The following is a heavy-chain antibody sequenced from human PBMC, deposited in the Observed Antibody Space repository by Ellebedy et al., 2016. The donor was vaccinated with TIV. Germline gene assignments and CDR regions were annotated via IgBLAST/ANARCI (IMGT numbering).Heavy chain of an antibody. J-gene: IGHJ4*02. Sequence: MPSETLSLTCTVSGGSISGYHWTWIRQPPGKGLEWIAYISDSGHTNSNPALRGRVTISLDTSKNQFSLKLRSVTAADTAVFYCARGDSGTYPVYFDYWGQGALVTVSS. CDR2: ISDSGHT. CDR3: ARGDSGTYPVYFDY. D-gene: IGHD1-26*01. CDR1: GGSISGYH. V-gene: IGHV4-59*01.